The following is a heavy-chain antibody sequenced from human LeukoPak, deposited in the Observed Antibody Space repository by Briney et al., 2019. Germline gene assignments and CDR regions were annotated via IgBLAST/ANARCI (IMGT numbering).Heavy chain of an antibody. Sequence: PGGSLRLSCAASGFMFSSYSMNWVRQAPGKGLEWVSFISGTSSYIYYADSVKGRFTISRDNAKNSLYLQMNSLRAEDTAVYYCARGKGGSYSDGMDVWGQGTTVTVSS. V-gene: IGHV3-21*01. CDR3: ARGKGGSYSDGMDV. J-gene: IGHJ6*02. CDR2: ISGTSSYI. CDR1: GFMFSSYS. D-gene: IGHD1-26*01.